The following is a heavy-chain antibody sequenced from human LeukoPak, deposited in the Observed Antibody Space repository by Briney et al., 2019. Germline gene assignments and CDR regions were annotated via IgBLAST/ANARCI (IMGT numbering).Heavy chain of an antibody. Sequence: GGSLRLSCAASGFTFSSYAMHWVRQAPGKGLEYVSAISSNGGSTYYANSVKGRFTISRDNSKNTLYLQMGSLRAEDMAVYYCARSYLPPPTYMDVWGKGTTVTVSS. J-gene: IGHJ6*03. CDR1: GFTFSSYA. CDR2: ISSNGGST. D-gene: IGHD2-21*01. V-gene: IGHV3-64*01. CDR3: ARSYLPPPTYMDV.